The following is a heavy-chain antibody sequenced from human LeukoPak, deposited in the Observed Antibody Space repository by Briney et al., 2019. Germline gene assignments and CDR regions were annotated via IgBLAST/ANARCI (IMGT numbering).Heavy chain of an antibody. Sequence: ASVKVSCKASGYIFTNYGVNWVRQAPGQGLEWMGWINPNSGGTNYAQKFQGRVTMTRDTSISTAYMELSRLRSDDTAVYYCARQADSSGWYLRAFDIWGQGTMVTVSS. CDR3: ARQADSSGWYLRAFDI. V-gene: IGHV1-2*02. D-gene: IGHD6-19*01. CDR1: GYIFTNYG. CDR2: INPNSGGT. J-gene: IGHJ3*02.